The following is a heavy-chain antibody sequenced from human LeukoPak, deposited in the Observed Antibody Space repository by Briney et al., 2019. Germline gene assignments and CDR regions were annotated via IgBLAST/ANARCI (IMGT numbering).Heavy chain of an antibody. CDR1: GFTFPTYV. CDR3: ARDRAVALPTYFYYMDV. D-gene: IGHD2-15*01. CDR2: IPGTGSIE. V-gene: IGHV3-30*03. Sequence: ARSLRLSCAAAGFTFPTYVIHWVSHAPDNVLEWVAVIPGTGSIEPSPDSVGSRFSISRENSESTLYLQMSSLKTEDTAVYYCARDRAVALPTYFYYMDVWGKGTTVIVSS. J-gene: IGHJ6*03.